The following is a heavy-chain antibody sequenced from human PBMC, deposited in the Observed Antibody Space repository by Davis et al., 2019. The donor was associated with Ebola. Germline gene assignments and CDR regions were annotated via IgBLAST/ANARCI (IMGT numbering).Heavy chain of an antibody. Sequence: GESLKISCAASGFTFSSYWMSWVRQAPGKGLEWVANIKQDGSEKYYVDSVKGRFTISRDNAKNSLYLQMNSLRAEDTAVYYCARDSSSWSWGIRKDYFDYWGQGTLVTVSS. D-gene: IGHD6-13*01. CDR2: IKQDGSEK. CDR3: ARDSSSWSWGIRKDYFDY. CDR1: GFTFSSYW. V-gene: IGHV3-7*01. J-gene: IGHJ4*02.